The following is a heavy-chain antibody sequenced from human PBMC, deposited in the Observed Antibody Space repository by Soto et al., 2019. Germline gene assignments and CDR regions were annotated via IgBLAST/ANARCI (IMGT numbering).Heavy chain of an antibody. V-gene: IGHV3-53*01. J-gene: IGHJ4*02. CDR1: GFTVSGNY. D-gene: IGHD6-6*01. Sequence: GGSLRLSCAASGFTVSGNYMSWVRQAPGKGLEWVSVIYNGGGTYYADSVKGRFTISRDNSKNTLYLQMMRLRAEDTAVYYCASARGSSYDYWGQGTLVTASS. CDR2: IYNGGGT. CDR3: ASARGSSYDY.